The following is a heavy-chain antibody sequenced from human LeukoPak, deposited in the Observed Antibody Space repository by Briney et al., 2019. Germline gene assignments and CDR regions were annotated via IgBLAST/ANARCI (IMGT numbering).Heavy chain of an antibody. Sequence: GGSLRLSYEASGFTFSDYYMSWIRQAPGKGLEWVSYISSSGSTIYYADPVKGRFTISRDNAKNSLYLQMNSLRAEDTAVYYCATGEDIVVVPAAAGMDYWGQGTLVTVSS. D-gene: IGHD2-2*01. CDR3: ATGEDIVVVPAAAGMDY. V-gene: IGHV3-11*01. J-gene: IGHJ4*02. CDR2: ISSSGSTI. CDR1: GFTFSDYY.